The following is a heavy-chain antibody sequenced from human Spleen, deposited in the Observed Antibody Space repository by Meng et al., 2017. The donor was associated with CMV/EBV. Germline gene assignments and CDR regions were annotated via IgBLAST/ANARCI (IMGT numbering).Heavy chain of an antibody. CDR3: ARGKYFDL. CDR2: ISSSGRSI. V-gene: IGHV3-21*01. J-gene: IGHJ2*01. CDR1: GFTFTAYD. Sequence: GGSLRLSCGASGFTFTAYDLIWVRQVPGKGLEWVSSISSSGRSIEYADSVKGRITISRDYAKNSLYLQMNSLTVEDTALYYCARGKYFDLWGRGTLVTVSS.